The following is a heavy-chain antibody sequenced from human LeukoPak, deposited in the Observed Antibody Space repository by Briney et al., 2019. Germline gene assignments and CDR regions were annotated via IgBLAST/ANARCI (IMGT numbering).Heavy chain of an antibody. V-gene: IGHV4-59*01. CDR1: GGSISSYY. CDR3: ARSGSKVMTAINF. Sequence: SEILSLTCTVSGGSISSYYWSWIRQPPGKGLEWIGYIYYSGSTNYNPSLKSRVTISVDTSNNQFSLKLSAVTAADTAVYYCARSGSKVMTAINFWGQGTLVTVSS. CDR2: IYYSGST. D-gene: IGHD2-21*02. J-gene: IGHJ4*02.